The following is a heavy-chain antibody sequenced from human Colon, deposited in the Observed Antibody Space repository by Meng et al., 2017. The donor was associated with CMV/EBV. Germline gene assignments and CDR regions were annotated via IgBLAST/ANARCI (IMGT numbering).Heavy chain of an antibody. CDR1: GYTFTGYY. V-gene: IGHV1-2*02. CDR3: ARDLRVWFGEFKN. Sequence: QVELVQSGAEVKEPGVSVKVSCKASGYTFTGYYMHWVRQAPGQGLEWMGWINPNSGGTNYAQKFQGRVTMTRDTSISTAYMELSRLRSDDTAVYYCARDLRVWFGEFKNWGQGTLVTVSS. CDR2: INPNSGGT. J-gene: IGHJ4*02. D-gene: IGHD3-10*01.